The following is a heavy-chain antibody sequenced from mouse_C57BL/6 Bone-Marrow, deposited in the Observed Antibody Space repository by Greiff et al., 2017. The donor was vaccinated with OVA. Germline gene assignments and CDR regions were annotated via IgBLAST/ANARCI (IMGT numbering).Heavy chain of an antibody. CDR3: ARYYYGSSYWYFDV. J-gene: IGHJ1*03. CDR2: IDPSDSYT. Sequence: VQLQQPGAELVMPGASVKLSCKASGYTFTSYWMHWVKQRPGQGLEWIGEIDPSDSYTNYNQKFKGKSTLTVDKSSSTAYMRLSSLTSEDSAVYYCARYYYGSSYWYFDVWGTGTTVTVSS. D-gene: IGHD1-1*01. V-gene: IGHV1-69*01. CDR1: GYTFTSYW.